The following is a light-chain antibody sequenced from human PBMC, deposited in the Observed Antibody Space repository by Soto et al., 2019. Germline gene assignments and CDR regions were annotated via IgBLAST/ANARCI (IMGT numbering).Light chain of an antibody. CDR1: GGGVGNYDL. J-gene: IGLJ3*02. Sequence: QSALTQPASVSGSPGQSITISCAGSGGGVGNYDLLSWYQQIPGKAPKLKIFEVNRRPSGVSDRFSGSKSGNTASLTISGLQAEDEADFFCCSYAGNGAWLFGGGTKVTVL. CDR2: EVN. CDR3: CSYAGNGAWL. V-gene: IGLV2-23*02.